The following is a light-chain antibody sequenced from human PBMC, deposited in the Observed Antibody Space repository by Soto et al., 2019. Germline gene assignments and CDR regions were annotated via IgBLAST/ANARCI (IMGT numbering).Light chain of an antibody. Sequence: QSVLTQPASVSGSPGQSMAISCTGTSSDVGAYDYVSWYQQHPGKAPKVIISAVYNRPSGVSNRFSGSKSGNTASLTISGLQAEDEADYYCGSYTTGGSVIFGGGTKLTVL. CDR3: GSYTTGGSVI. CDR1: SSDVGAYDY. V-gene: IGLV2-14*03. J-gene: IGLJ2*01. CDR2: AVY.